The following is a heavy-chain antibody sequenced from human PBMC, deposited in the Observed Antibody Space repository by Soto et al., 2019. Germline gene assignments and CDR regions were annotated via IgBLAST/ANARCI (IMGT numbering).Heavy chain of an antibody. D-gene: IGHD6-13*01. V-gene: IGHV4-34*01. Sequence: SDTLSLTCAVYGGSFSGYYWSWFRQPPGKWLEWIGEINHSGSTNYNPSLKSRVTISVDTSKNQFSLKLSSVTAADTAVYYCARGRATAAGHYYYYYGMDVWGQGXTVTVSS. CDR2: INHSGST. CDR3: ARGRATAAGHYYYYYGMDV. J-gene: IGHJ6*02. CDR1: GGSFSGYY.